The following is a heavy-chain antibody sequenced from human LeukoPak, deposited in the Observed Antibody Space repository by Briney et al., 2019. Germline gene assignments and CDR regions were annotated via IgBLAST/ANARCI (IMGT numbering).Heavy chain of an antibody. V-gene: IGHV3-21*01. Sequence: PGGSLRLSCAASGFTFSSYSMNWVRQAPGKGLEWVSSISSSSSYIYYADSVKGRFTISRDNAKNSLYLQMNSLRAEDTAVYYCARGGSSGYYLNTYMDVWGKRTTVTVSS. CDR1: GFTFSSYS. CDR3: ARGGSSGYYLNTYMDV. CDR2: ISSSSSYI. D-gene: IGHD3-22*01. J-gene: IGHJ6*03.